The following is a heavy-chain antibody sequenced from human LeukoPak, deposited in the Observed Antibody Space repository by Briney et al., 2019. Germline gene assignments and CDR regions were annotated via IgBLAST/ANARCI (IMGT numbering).Heavy chain of an antibody. CDR2: IWSDGSNK. V-gene: IGHV3-33*01. Sequence: GGSLRLSCAASGITFSTSGMHWVRQAPGKGLEWVAFIWSDGSNKYHADSVKGRFTISRDNSKGTLYLQMNSLRAEDTAVYYCARDKGTTCIDNWGQGALVTVSS. CDR3: ARDKGTTCIDN. D-gene: IGHD4-17*01. CDR1: GITFSTSG. J-gene: IGHJ4*02.